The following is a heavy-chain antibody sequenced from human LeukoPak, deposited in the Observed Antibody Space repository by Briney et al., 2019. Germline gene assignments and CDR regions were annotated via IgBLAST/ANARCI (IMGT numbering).Heavy chain of an antibody. J-gene: IGHJ4*02. V-gene: IGHV3-30*03. CDR3: ARVGYYESSGYYEY. D-gene: IGHD3-22*01. CDR2: ISYDGSNK. CDR1: GFTFSSYG. Sequence: PGGSLRLSCAASGFTFSSYGMHWVRQAPGKGLEWVAVISYDGSNKYYADSVKGRFTISRDNSKNTLYLQMNSLRAEDTAVYYCARVGYYESSGYYEYWGQGTLVTVSS.